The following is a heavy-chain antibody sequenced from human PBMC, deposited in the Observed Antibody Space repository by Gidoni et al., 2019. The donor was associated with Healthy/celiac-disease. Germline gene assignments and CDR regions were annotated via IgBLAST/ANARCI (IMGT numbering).Heavy chain of an antibody. CDR3: AKANPRSSGWYLEEYFDY. J-gene: IGHJ4*02. D-gene: IGHD6-19*01. Sequence: EVQLLESGGGLVQPGGSLRLSCAASGFTFSTSAMSWVRQAPGKGLEWVSAISGSGGSTYYADSVKGRFTISRDNSKNTLYLQMNSLRAEDTAVYYCAKANPRSSGWYLEEYFDYWGQGTLVTVSS. CDR2: ISGSGGST. CDR1: GFTFSTSA. V-gene: IGHV3-23*01.